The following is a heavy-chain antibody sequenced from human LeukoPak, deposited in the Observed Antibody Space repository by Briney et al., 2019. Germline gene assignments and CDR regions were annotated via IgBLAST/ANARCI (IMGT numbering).Heavy chain of an antibody. J-gene: IGHJ4*02. CDR1: GYAFSSYG. CDR3: ARDWHSVSSTREIYFDY. CDR2: ISGYNGNT. Sequence: ASVKVSCKAFGYAFSSYGISWVRQAPGQGLEWMGWISGYNGNTNYAQKLQGRVTMTTDTSTTTAYMELRSLRYDDTAVYYCARDWHSVSSTREIYFDYWGQGTLVTVSS. V-gene: IGHV1-18*01. D-gene: IGHD5/OR15-5a*01.